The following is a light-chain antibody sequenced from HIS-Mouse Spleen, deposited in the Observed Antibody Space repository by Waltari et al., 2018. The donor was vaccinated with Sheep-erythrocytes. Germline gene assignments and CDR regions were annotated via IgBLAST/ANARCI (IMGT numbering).Light chain of an antibody. CDR2: EDS. V-gene: IGLV3-10*01. CDR3: YSTDSSGNHRV. CDR1: ALPKKY. Sequence: SYELKHPPSGTVSPGQTARSTRPRDALPKKYADWSKQKPGQAPVLVIYEDSKLPSGIPERFSGSSSGTMATLTISGAQVEDEADYYCYSTDSSGNHRVFGGGTKMTVL. J-gene: IGLJ2*01.